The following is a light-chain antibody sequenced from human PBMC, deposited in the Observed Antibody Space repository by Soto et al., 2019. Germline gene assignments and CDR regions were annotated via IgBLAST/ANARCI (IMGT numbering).Light chain of an antibody. CDR3: VLYLGSGLYPNYV. Sequence: QTVVTQEPSFSVSPGGTVTLTCGLSSGSVSTDHYPSWYQQTPGQAPRTLIYSTNTRSSGVPDRFSGSILGNKAALTITGDQADDEADYYCVLYLGSGLYPNYVFGTGTKLTVL. CDR2: STN. J-gene: IGLJ1*01. CDR1: SGSVSTDHY. V-gene: IGLV8-61*01.